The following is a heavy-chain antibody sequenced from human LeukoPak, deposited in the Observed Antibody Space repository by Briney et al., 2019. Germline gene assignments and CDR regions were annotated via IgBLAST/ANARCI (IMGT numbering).Heavy chain of an antibody. J-gene: IGHJ4*02. CDR1: GFTVISNL. CDR3: ARGAYRISWPGIDY. Sequence: PGGSLRLSCAASGFTVISNLMTWVRQSPGRGLEWLSSIYSGGATYYADSVKGRLTISRDHSNNSVSLQMTNLRVEDTAIYYCARGAYRISWPGIDYWGQGTLVTVSS. V-gene: IGHV3-53*01. CDR2: IYSGGAT. D-gene: IGHD3-16*02.